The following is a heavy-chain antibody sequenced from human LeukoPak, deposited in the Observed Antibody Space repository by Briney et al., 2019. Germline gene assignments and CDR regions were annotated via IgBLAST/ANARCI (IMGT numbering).Heavy chain of an antibody. D-gene: IGHD3-10*01. CDR2: IYYTGST. Sequence: PSETLSLTCVVSSDSVSSRTSYWSWIRQSPGKGLEWIGYIYYTGSTNQNPSLKSRVTISVDTSKNQFSLKLSSMTAADTAVYYCARGRDYYGSGSYDYWGQGTLVTVSS. CDR1: SDSVSSRTSY. CDR3: ARGRDYYGSGSYDY. J-gene: IGHJ4*02. V-gene: IGHV4-61*01.